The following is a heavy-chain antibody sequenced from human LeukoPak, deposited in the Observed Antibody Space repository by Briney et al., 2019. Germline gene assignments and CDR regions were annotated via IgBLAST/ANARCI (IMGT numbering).Heavy chain of an antibody. D-gene: IGHD1-7*01. CDR3: ARDWITGTTNPRNWFDP. V-gene: IGHV1-18*01. CDR1: GYTFTSYG. J-gene: IGHJ5*02. Sequence: GASVKVSCKASGYTFTSYGISWVRQAPGQGLEWMGWISAYNGNTNYAQKLQGRVTMTTDTSTSTAYLELRSLRSDDTAVYYCARDWITGTTNPRNWFDPWGQGTLVTVSS. CDR2: ISAYNGNT.